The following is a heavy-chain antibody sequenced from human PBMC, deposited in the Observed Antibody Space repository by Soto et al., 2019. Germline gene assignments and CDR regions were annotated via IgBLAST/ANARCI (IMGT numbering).Heavy chain of an antibody. V-gene: IGHV3-23*01. CDR3: VKDAPQPFSD. Sequence: EVQLLESGGGLVQPGGSLRISCAASGFDFSNYAMSWVRQAPGKGLEWVSAISGTAHATYYAASVKGRFTISRDNSKNTLSLQMISLRVEDTAVYFCVKDAPQPFSDWGQGTLVTVSS. CDR1: GFDFSNYA. CDR2: ISGTAHAT. J-gene: IGHJ4*02.